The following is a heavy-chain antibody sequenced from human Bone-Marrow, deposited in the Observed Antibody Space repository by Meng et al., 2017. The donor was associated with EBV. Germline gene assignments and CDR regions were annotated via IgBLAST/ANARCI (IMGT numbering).Heavy chain of an antibody. V-gene: IGHV3-21*01. CDR3: ARGGGYSSYDDDY. J-gene: IGHJ4*02. Sequence: EVQLVESGGXLFKPGGSVSHSCAASGFTFSSYSMNWVRQAPGKGLEWVSSISSSSSYIYYADSVKGRFTISRDNAKNSLYLQMISLRAEDTAVYYCARGGGYSSYDDDYWGQGTLVTVSS. D-gene: IGHD5-12*01. CDR1: GFTFSSYS. CDR2: ISSSSSYI.